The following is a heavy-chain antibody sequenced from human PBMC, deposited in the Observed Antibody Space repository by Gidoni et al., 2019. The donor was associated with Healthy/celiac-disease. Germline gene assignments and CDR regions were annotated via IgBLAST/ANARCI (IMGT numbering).Heavy chain of an antibody. Sequence: QVQLVQSGAGGKKPGASVKGACKASGDTFTGYYMPGVRQAPGQGLAWMGWINPNSGGTNYAQKFQGRVTMTRDTSISTAYMELSRLRSDDTAVYYCARDRSDFYGSGDDAFDIWGQGTLVTVSS. V-gene: IGHV1-2*02. CDR2: INPNSGGT. J-gene: IGHJ3*02. D-gene: IGHD3-10*01. CDR3: ARDRSDFYGSGDDAFDI. CDR1: GDTFTGYY.